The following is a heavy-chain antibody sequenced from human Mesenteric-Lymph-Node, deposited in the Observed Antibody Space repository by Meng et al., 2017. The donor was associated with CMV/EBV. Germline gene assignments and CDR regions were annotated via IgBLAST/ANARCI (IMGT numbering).Heavy chain of an antibody. V-gene: IGHV4-34*01. CDR3: ARCRGYYHYYGSGSYYYYGMDV. CDR1: GFTFSGFE. J-gene: IGHJ6*02. D-gene: IGHD3-10*01. Sequence: ESLKISCAASGFTFSGFEMNWVRQPPGKGLEWIGTTYSSGNTYYNPSLKSRLTISVDTSRNQFSLKLSSVTAADTAVYYCARCRGYYHYYGSGSYYYYGMDVWGQGTTVTVSS. CDR2: TYSSGNT.